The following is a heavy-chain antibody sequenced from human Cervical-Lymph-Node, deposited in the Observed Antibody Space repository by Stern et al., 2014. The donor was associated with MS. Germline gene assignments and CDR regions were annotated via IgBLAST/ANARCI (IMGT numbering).Heavy chain of an antibody. D-gene: IGHD6-6*01. CDR3: ARGVAVRPLDY. Sequence: QLQLQESGPGLVKPSETLSLTCTVSGVSVSGGSYYWSLIRQPPGKGLEWIGYIYYTGSTKYNPSLKSRVTISIDMSKNQFSLKLTSVTAADTAVYSCARGVAVRPLDYWGRGTLVTVSS. CDR2: IYYTGST. CDR1: GVSVSGGSYY. J-gene: IGHJ4*02. V-gene: IGHV4-61*01.